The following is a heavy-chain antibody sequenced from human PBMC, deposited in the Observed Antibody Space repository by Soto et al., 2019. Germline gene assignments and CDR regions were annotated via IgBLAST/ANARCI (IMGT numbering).Heavy chain of an antibody. Sequence: SETLSLTCTVSGGSISTRSSYWDWIRQPPGKGLEWIGYIYYSGSTNYNPSLKSRVTISVDTSKNQFSLKLSSVTAADTAVYYCARQWYYYDRGYYFDYWGQGTLVTVSS. V-gene: IGHV4-61*05. D-gene: IGHD3-22*01. J-gene: IGHJ4*02. CDR2: IYYSGST. CDR1: GGSISTRSSY. CDR3: ARQWYYYDRGYYFDY.